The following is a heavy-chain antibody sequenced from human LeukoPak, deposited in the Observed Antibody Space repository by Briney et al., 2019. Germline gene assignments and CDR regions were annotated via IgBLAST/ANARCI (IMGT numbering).Heavy chain of an antibody. D-gene: IGHD3-16*02. V-gene: IGHV3-23*01. Sequence: GGSLRLSCAASGFTFSSYSMNWVRQAPGKGLEWVSAISGSGGSTYYADSVKGRFTISRDNSKNTLYLQMNSLRAEDTAVYYCVLRELSLYGYFDYWGQGTLVTVSS. CDR1: GFTFSSYS. CDR3: VLRELSLYGYFDY. J-gene: IGHJ4*02. CDR2: ISGSGGST.